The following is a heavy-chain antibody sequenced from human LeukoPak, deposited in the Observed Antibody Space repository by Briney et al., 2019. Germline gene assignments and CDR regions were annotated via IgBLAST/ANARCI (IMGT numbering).Heavy chain of an antibody. Sequence: GESLKISCKGSGYSFTSYWIGWVRQMPGKGVEWMGIIYPGVSDTRYSPSFQGQVTISADKSISTAYLQWSSLKASDTAMYYCARTGDSSGYYWYFDLWGRGTLVTVYS. CDR2: IYPGVSDT. D-gene: IGHD3-22*01. J-gene: IGHJ2*01. V-gene: IGHV5-51*01. CDR3: ARTGDSSGYYWYFDL. CDR1: GYSFTSYW.